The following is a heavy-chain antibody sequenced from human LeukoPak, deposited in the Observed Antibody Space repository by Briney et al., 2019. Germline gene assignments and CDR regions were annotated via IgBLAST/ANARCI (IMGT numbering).Heavy chain of an antibody. CDR1: GGSISSSSYY. CDR3: ARQGLGLWFGEPPHYYYYGMDV. Sequence: SETLSLTCTVSGGSISSSSYYWGWIRQPPGKGLEWIGSIYYSGSTYYNPSLKSRVTISVDTSKNQFSLKLSSMTAADTAVYYCARQGLGLWFGEPPHYYYYGMDVWGQGTTVTVSS. CDR2: IYYSGST. V-gene: IGHV4-39*01. J-gene: IGHJ6*02. D-gene: IGHD3-10*01.